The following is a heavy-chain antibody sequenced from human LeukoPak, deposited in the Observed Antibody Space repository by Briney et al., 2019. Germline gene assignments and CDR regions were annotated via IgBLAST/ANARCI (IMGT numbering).Heavy chain of an antibody. CDR1: GFTFSDYY. V-gene: IGHV3-11*01. CDR2: ISSSGSTI. J-gene: IGHJ4*02. CDR3: GRHGYCRGVYCWDWFDY. D-gene: IGHD2-21*01. Sequence: GGSLRLSCAASGFTFSDYYMSWLRPAPAKGREWVSYISSSGSTIYYADSVKGRFTISRDNAKNSLYLQMNSLRAEDTAVYFSGRHGYCRGVYCWDWFDYWGQGTLVTVCS.